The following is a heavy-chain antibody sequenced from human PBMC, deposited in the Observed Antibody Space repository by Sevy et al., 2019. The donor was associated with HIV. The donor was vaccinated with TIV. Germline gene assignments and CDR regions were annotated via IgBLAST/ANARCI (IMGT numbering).Heavy chain of an antibody. CDR3: ARGVGGWTNWFDP. Sequence: ASVKVSCKASGGTFSSYAINWVRQAPGQGLEWMGGIIPIFGTANYAQKFQGRVTITADESTSTAYMELSSLRSEDTAVYYCARGVGGWTNWFDPWGQGTLVTVSS. CDR1: GGTFSSYA. J-gene: IGHJ5*02. CDR2: IIPIFGTA. D-gene: IGHD1-26*01. V-gene: IGHV1-69*13.